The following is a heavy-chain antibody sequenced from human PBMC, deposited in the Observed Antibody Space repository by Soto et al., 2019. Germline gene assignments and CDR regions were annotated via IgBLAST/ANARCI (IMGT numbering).Heavy chain of an antibody. Sequence: QVQLQESGPGLVKPSETLSLTCTVSAGSISSYYWSWIRQPPGKGLEWVGYIYYSGSTNYNPSLKSRVTISVDTSKNQFSLKLSSVTAADTAVSYCARRYGSAFDIWGQGTMVTVSS. CDR3: ARRYGSAFDI. CDR2: IYYSGST. V-gene: IGHV4-59*08. J-gene: IGHJ3*02. D-gene: IGHD1-26*01. CDR1: AGSISSYY.